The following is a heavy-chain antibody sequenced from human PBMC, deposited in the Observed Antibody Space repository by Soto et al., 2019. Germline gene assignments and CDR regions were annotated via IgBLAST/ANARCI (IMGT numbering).Heavy chain of an antibody. Sequence: QVNLVESGGGEVQTGRSLRLSCAASGFTFSNYGMHWVRQAPGKGLEWVAVISDDGVSKYYADSVQGRFTISRDNSESAVFLQMNSLRPDDTALYFCARAYYFGSGTSYTLYYWGQGTQVTVSS. CDR2: ISDDGVSK. CDR3: ARAYYFGSGTSYTLYY. J-gene: IGHJ4*02. V-gene: IGHV3-30*03. CDR1: GFTFSNYG. D-gene: IGHD3-10*01.